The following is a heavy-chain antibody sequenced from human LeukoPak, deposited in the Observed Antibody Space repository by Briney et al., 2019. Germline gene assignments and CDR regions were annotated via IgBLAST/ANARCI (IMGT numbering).Heavy chain of an antibody. CDR1: GFTFDDYA. D-gene: IGHD1-1*01. J-gene: IGHJ2*01. CDR3: ARDGNWNQGGYFDL. Sequence: GGSLRLSCAASGFTFDDYAMHWVRQAPGKGLEWVSYISSSGSTIYYADSVKGRFTISRDNAKNSLYLQMNSLRAEDTAVYYCARDGNWNQGGYFDLWGRGTLVTVSS. CDR2: ISSSGSTI. V-gene: IGHV3-11*01.